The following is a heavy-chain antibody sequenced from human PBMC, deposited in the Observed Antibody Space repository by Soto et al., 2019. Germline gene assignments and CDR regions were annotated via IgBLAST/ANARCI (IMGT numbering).Heavy chain of an antibody. CDR2: ISDTGGDS. CDR1: GFTFINYA. D-gene: IGHD1-1*01. V-gene: IGHV3-23*01. CDR3: VRDLYRSATMPCLDH. Sequence: HPGGSLRLSCEASGFTFINYAMSWVRQSPGKGLEWVSSISDTGGDSYYADSMDGRFTVSRDNSKNTLYLQINSLRAEDTAIYYCVRDLYRSATMPCLDHWGRGALVTVSS. J-gene: IGHJ4*02.